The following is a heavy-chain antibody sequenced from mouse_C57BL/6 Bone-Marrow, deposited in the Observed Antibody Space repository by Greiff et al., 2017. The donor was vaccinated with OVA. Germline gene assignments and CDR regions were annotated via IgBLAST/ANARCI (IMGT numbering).Heavy chain of an antibody. D-gene: IGHD1-1*01. CDR1: GYSFTDYN. Sequence: EVHLVESGPELVKPGASVKISCKASGYSFTDYNMNWVKQSNGKSLEWIGVINPNYGTTSYNQKFKGKATLTVDQSSSTAYMQLNGLTSEDSAVYYCARDFYGFLRLDYWGQGTTLTVSS. J-gene: IGHJ2*01. CDR2: INPNYGTT. CDR3: ARDFYGFLRLDY. V-gene: IGHV1-39*01.